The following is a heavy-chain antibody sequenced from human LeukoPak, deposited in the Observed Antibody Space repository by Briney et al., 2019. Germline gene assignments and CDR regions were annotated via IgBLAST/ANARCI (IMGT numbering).Heavy chain of an antibody. Sequence: SETLSLTCAVYGGSFSGYYWSWIRQPPGKGLEWIGETNHSGSTNYNPSLKSRVTISVDTSKNQFSLKLSSVTAADTAVYYCARGTGPRLGYYYMDVWGKGTTVTVSS. J-gene: IGHJ6*03. D-gene: IGHD1-14*01. CDR2: TNHSGST. CDR3: ARGTGPRLGYYYMDV. V-gene: IGHV4-34*01. CDR1: GGSFSGYY.